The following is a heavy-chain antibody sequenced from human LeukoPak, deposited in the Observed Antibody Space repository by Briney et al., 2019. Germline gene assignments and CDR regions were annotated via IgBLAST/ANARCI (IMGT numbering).Heavy chain of an antibody. Sequence: PGGSLRLSCAASGFTFSSYWMSWVRHTPGKGLEWVANIKKDGSEKYYVDSVKGRFTISRDNAKNSLYLQMNSLRAEDTAVYYCARDSGDRTVDYWGQGTLVTFSS. CDR1: GFTFSSYW. CDR3: ARDSGDRTVDY. V-gene: IGHV3-7*01. CDR2: IKKDGSEK. J-gene: IGHJ4*02. D-gene: IGHD3-10*01.